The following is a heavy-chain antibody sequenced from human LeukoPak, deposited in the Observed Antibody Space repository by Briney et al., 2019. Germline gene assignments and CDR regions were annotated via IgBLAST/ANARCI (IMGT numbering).Heavy chain of an antibody. J-gene: IGHJ4*02. CDR3: ARGVLSYGDYGVPDY. D-gene: IGHD4-17*01. CDR2: IWYDGSNK. CDR1: GFTFSSYG. Sequence: GGSLRLSCAASGFTFSSYGMHWVRQAPGKGLEWVAVIWYDGSNKYYADSVKGRFTISRDNSRNTLYLQMNSLRAEDTAVYYCARGVLSYGDYGVPDYWGQGTLVTVSS. V-gene: IGHV3-33*01.